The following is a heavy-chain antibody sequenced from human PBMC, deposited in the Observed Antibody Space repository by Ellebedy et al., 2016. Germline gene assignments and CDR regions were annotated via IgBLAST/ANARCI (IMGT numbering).Heavy chain of an antibody. D-gene: IGHD1-26*01. CDR3: AKDRVYSGSYYGDPTFDY. CDR2: IKEDGSEK. Sequence: GGSLRLSCAASGFTFSNYWMNWVRQAPGKGLEWVANIKEDGSEKYYVDSVKGRFTISRDNAKNSLYLQMNSLRAEDTAVYYCAKDRVYSGSYYGDPTFDYWGQGTLVTVSS. J-gene: IGHJ4*02. V-gene: IGHV3-7*05. CDR1: GFTFSNYW.